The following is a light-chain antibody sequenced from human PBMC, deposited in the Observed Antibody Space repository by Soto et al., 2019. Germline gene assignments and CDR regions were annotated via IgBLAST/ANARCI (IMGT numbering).Light chain of an antibody. J-gene: IGKJ1*01. CDR2: GAS. Sequence: EIMLTQSPCTLSLSPGERATLSCRASQNVGNNLVWYQQKPGQAPRLLIYGASARAAGIPDRFSGSGSGTEFTLTISGLQSDDFAVYYCQQFNNWPPWTFGQGTKVDIK. CDR3: QQFNNWPPWT. CDR1: QNVGNN. V-gene: IGKV3-15*01.